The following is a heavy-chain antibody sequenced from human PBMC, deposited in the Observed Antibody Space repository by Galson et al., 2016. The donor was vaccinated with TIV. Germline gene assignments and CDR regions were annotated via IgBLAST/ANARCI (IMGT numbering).Heavy chain of an antibody. V-gene: IGHV3-33*01. D-gene: IGHD3-16*01. Sequence: SLRLSCAASGFTFSRYGMHWVRQAPGKGLEWVAVIVNDGQYKSQADSVRGRLTISRDNSENTLYLEMNSLRAEDTAVYYCARGFYRLGYVGVYWGQGALVTVS. CDR3: ARGFYRLGYVGVY. CDR2: IVNDGQYK. CDR1: GFTFSRYG. J-gene: IGHJ4*02.